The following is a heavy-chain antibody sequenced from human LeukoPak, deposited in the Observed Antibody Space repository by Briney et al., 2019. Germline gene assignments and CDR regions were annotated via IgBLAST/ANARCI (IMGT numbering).Heavy chain of an antibody. CDR1: GFTVSTNY. CDR2: IYSGGHT. J-gene: IGHJ3*02. V-gene: IGHV3-66*01. Sequence: GGSLRLSCAASGFTVSTNYMSWVRQAPGKGLEWVSIIYSGGHTYYADSVKGRFTISKDSSKNTLFLQMNSLRAEDTAVYYCARVIVTGYYDAFDIWGQGTMVTVSS. D-gene: IGHD3-9*01. CDR3: ARVIVTGYYDAFDI.